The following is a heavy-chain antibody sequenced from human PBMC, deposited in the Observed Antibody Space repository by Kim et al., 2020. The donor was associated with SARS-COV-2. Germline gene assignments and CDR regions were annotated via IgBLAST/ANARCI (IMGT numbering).Heavy chain of an antibody. CDR1: RDSVSSNSAT. D-gene: IGHD6-13*01. CDR2: TYYRSKWYN. CDR3: ARRSISADGIFDY. J-gene: IGHJ4*02. V-gene: IGHV6-1*01. Sequence: QTLSLTCAISRDSVSSNSATWNWIRQSPSRGLEWLGRTYYRSKWYNDYALSVKSRITINPDTSKNQFSLQLNSVTPEDTAVYFCARRSISADGIFDYWGQGSLVTVSS.